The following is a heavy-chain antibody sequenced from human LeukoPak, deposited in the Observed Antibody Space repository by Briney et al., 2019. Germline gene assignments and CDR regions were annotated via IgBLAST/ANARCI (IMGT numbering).Heavy chain of an antibody. V-gene: IGHV1-8*01. CDR3: ARVPSGSYSISYYYHYGMDV. CDR1: GYTFTSYD. D-gene: IGHD1-26*01. CDR2: MNPKSGNT. J-gene: IGHJ6*02. Sequence: ASVKVSCKASGYTFTSYDINWVRQATGQGLEWMGWMNPKSGNTGYAQKFQGRVTMTRNTSISTAYMELSSLRSEDTAVYYCARVPSGSYSISYYYHYGMDVWGQGTTVTVSS.